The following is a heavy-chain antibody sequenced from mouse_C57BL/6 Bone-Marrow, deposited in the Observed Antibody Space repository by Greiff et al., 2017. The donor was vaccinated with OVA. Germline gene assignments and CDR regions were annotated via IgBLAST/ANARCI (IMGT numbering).Heavy chain of an antibody. V-gene: IGHV1-80*01. CDR2: IYPGDGDT. Sequence: QVQLQQSGAELVKPGASVKISCKASGYAFSSYWMNWVKQRPGKGLEWIGQIYPGDGDTNYNGKSKGKATLTADKSSSTAYMQLNSLTSEDSAVYFWARGGYYDYDVEAMDYWGQGTSVTVSS. J-gene: IGHJ4*01. D-gene: IGHD2-4*01. CDR3: ARGGYYDYDVEAMDY. CDR1: GYAFSSYW.